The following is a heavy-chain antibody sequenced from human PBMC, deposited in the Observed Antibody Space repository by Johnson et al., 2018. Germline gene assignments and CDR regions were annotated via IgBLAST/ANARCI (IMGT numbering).Heavy chain of an antibody. CDR1: GFTFSSYG. CDR3: ARDMAAAGLYYYYYMDV. D-gene: IGHD6-13*01. CDR2: ISYDGSNK. Sequence: QVQLVQSGGGVVQPGRSLRLSCAASGFTFSSYGMHWVRQAPGKGLEWVAVISYDGSNKYYVDSVKGRFTISRDNAKNTLYLQMNSLRDEDTAVYYCARDMAAAGLYYYYYMDVWGKGTTVTVSS. J-gene: IGHJ6*03. V-gene: IGHV3-30*03.